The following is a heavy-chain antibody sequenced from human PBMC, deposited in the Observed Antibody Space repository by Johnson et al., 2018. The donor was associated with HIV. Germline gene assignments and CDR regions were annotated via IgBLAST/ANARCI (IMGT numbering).Heavy chain of an antibody. CDR1: GFTFDDYA. V-gene: IGHV3-43D*03. D-gene: IGHD5-12*01. Sequence: EVQVVESGGVVVQPGGSLRLSCAASGFTFDDYAMHWVRQAPGKGLEWVSLISWDGGSTYYADSVKGRFTIYRDNSKNSLYLQMNSLRAEDTALYYCAKDSKWLRSEGVGAFDIWGQGTMVTVSS. J-gene: IGHJ3*02. CDR2: ISWDGGST. CDR3: AKDSKWLRSEGVGAFDI.